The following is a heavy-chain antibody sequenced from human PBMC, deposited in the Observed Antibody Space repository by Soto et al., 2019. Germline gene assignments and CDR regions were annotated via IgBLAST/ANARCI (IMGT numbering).Heavy chain of an antibody. J-gene: IGHJ5*02. Sequence: GASVKVSCKASGYTFTSYGISWVRQAPGQGLEWMGWISAYNGNTNYAQKLQGRVTMTTDTSTSTAYMELRSLRSDDTAVYYCASTTYYYDSSGYLNWFDPWGQGTLVTVSS. CDR3: ASTTYYYDSSGYLNWFDP. CDR1: GYTFTSYG. V-gene: IGHV1-18*01. CDR2: ISAYNGNT. D-gene: IGHD3-22*01.